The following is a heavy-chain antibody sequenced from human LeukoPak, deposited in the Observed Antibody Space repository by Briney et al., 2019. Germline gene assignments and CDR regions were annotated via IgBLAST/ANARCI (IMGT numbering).Heavy chain of an antibody. CDR2: INPNGGST. CDR3: AREIRAVRGYSSGWYEDY. V-gene: IGHV1-46*01. D-gene: IGHD6-19*01. CDR1: GYTFTSYY. J-gene: IGHJ4*02. Sequence: ASVKISCKASGYTFTSYYMHWVRQAPGQGLEWMGIINPNGGSTSYAQKFQGRVTMTRDTSTSTVYMELSSLRSEDTAVYYCAREIRAVRGYSSGWYEDYWGQGTLVTVSS.